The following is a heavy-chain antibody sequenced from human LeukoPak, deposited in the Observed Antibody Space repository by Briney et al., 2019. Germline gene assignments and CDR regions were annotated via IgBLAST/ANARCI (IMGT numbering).Heavy chain of an antibody. V-gene: IGHV3-48*03. CDR1: GFIFSNYE. CDR3: ARARIAAPLLDY. J-gene: IGHJ4*02. D-gene: IGHD6-13*01. Sequence: PGGSLRLSCAASGFIFSNYEVNWVRQTTGKGLEWVSYISDHGKSRNYVDSVKGRFAISRDNAKNSLYLQMNSLRVEDTAVYFCARARIAAPLLDYWGQGSLVTVSS. CDR2: ISDHGKSR.